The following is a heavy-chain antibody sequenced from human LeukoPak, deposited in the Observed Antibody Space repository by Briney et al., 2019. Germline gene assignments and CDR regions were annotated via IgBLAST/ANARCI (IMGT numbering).Heavy chain of an antibody. CDR1: GYFFTRYA. D-gene: IGHD3-3*01. Sequence: ASVKVSCKASGYFFTRYAMNWVRQAPGQGLEWLGWINTNTGKPTYAQGFIGRFVFSLDISGSTAYLQINSLRAEDTAIYYCARLQYYDFWSGPPDYFDNWGQGTLVTVSS. J-gene: IGHJ4*02. CDR3: ARLQYYDFWSGPPDYFDN. CDR2: INTNTGKP. V-gene: IGHV7-4-1*02.